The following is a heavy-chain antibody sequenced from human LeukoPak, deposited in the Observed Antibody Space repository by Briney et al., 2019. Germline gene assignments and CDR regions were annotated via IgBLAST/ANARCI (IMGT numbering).Heavy chain of an antibody. Sequence: ASVKVSCKASGGTFSSYAISWVRQAPGQGLEWMGGIIPIFGTANYAQKFQGRVTITTDESTSTAYMELSSLRSEDTAVYYCARGGSEAAQPVGYYYYYYMDVWGKGTTVTVSS. D-gene: IGHD6-6*01. J-gene: IGHJ6*03. CDR2: IIPIFGTA. CDR1: GGTFSSYA. V-gene: IGHV1-69*05. CDR3: ARGGSEAAQPVGYYYYYYMDV.